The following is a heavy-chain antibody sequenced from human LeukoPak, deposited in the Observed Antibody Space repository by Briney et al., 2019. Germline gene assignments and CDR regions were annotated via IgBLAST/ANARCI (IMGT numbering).Heavy chain of an antibody. CDR3: ARVAAARYFFDY. D-gene: IGHD6-13*01. V-gene: IGHV1-18*01. CDR1: GYTFTIYG. J-gene: IGHJ4*02. Sequence: GASLKVSCKASGYTFTIYGISWVRQAPGQGLEWMGWISAYNGNTNYAQKLQGRVTMTTDTSTSTAYMELRSLRSDDTAVYYCARVAAARYFFDYWGQGTLVTASS. CDR2: ISAYNGNT.